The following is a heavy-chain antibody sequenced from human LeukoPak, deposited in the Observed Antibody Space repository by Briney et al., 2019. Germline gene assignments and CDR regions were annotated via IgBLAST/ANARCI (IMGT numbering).Heavy chain of an antibody. D-gene: IGHD1-26*01. V-gene: IGHV3-23*01. J-gene: IGHJ4*02. CDR1: GFTFTNYA. CDR3: AKDRSIGTYYTFDH. Sequence: SGGSLRLSCAASGFTFTNYAMTWVRQAPGKGLEWVSSISASGLMTYYADSVKGRFTVSRDNSKNSLYLQMSSLAAAVTAVYYCAKDRSIGTYYTFDHWGQGTLVTVSS. CDR2: ISASGLMT.